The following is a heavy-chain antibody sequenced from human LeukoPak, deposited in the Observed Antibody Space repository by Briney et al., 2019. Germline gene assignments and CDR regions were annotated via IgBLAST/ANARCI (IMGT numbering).Heavy chain of an antibody. Sequence: ASVKVSCKASGYTFTGYYMHWVRQAPGQGLEWMGWINPNSGGTNYAQKFQGRVTMTRDTSISTAYMELSRLRSDDTAVYYCARDPVPAAIDAYYYYYMDVWGKGTTVTISS. V-gene: IGHV1-2*02. CDR1: GYTFTGYY. D-gene: IGHD2-2*01. J-gene: IGHJ6*03. CDR2: INPNSGGT. CDR3: ARDPVPAAIDAYYYYYMDV.